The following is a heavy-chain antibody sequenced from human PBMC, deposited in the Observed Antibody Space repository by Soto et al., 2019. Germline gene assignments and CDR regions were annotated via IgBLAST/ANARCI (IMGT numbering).Heavy chain of an antibody. CDR1: GGSFSGYY. J-gene: IGHJ4*02. V-gene: IGHV4-34*01. D-gene: IGHD6-25*01. Sequence: SETLSLTCAVYGGSFSGYYWSWIRQPPGKGLEWIGEINHSGSTNYNPSLKSRVTISVDTSKNQFSLKLSSVTAAGTAVYYCARGIAAGVPTDYWGQGTLVTVSS. CDR2: INHSGST. CDR3: ARGIAAGVPTDY.